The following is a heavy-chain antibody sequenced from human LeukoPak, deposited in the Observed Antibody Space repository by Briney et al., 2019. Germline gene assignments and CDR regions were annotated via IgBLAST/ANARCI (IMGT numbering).Heavy chain of an antibody. Sequence: SETLSLTCYVSGDSVRSYYWSWIRQPPGKGLEGIGYVSSDGTTNYTPSLRRRLIMSVDTAKTHFFLNRTSRTAADTPINNGARLGRVSDGCNNHWGRGTLVTVSS. V-gene: IGHV4-59*08. CDR2: VSSDGTT. D-gene: IGHD2-15*01. CDR1: GDSVRSYY. CDR3: ARLGRVSDGCNNH. J-gene: IGHJ4*02.